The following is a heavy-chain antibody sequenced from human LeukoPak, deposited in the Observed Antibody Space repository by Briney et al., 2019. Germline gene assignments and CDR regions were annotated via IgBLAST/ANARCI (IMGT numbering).Heavy chain of an antibody. CDR2: ISYDGSNK. D-gene: IGHD5-12*01. CDR3: AKKRGYSGYELDY. V-gene: IGHV3-30*18. J-gene: IGHJ4*02. CDR1: GFTFSSYG. Sequence: GGSLRPSCAASGFTFSSYGMHWVRQAPGKGLEWVAVISYDGSNKYYADSVKGRFTISRDNSKNTLYLQMNSLRAEDTAVYYCAKKRGYSGYELDYWGQGTLVTVSS.